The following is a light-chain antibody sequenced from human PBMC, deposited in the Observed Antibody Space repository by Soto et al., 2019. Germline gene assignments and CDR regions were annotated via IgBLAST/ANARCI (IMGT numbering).Light chain of an antibody. CDR3: QQRSNWPELT. Sequence: EIVLTQSPATLSLSPGERATLSCRAGQRVSSSLAWYQQNPGQAPRLLIYDASNRATGIPARFSGSGSGTDFTLTISSLEPEDFAVYYCQQRSNWPELTFGGGTKVEIK. CDR1: QRVSSS. V-gene: IGKV3-11*01. J-gene: IGKJ4*01. CDR2: DAS.